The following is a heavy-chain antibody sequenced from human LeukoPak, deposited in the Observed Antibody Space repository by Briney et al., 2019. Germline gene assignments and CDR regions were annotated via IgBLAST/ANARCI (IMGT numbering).Heavy chain of an antibody. CDR1: GLTFSSYA. V-gene: IGHV3-30-3*01. CDR2: ISYDGSNK. CDR3: ARGGRYCSSTSCYSWFDP. J-gene: IGHJ5*02. D-gene: IGHD2-2*01. Sequence: GGSLRLSCAASGLTFSSYAMHWVRQAPGKGLEWVAVISYDGSNKYYADSVKGRFTISRDNSKNTLYLQMNSLRAEDTAVYYCARGGRYCSSTSCYSWFDPWGQGTLVTVSS.